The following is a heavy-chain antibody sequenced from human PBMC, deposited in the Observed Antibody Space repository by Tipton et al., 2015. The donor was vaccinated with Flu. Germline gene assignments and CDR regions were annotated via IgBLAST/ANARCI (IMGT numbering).Heavy chain of an antibody. V-gene: IGHV1-46*01. D-gene: IGHD3-22*01. J-gene: IGHJ3*02. Sequence: QMQLVQSGAEVKKPGASVKVSCKASGYTFTSYYMHWVRQAPGQGLEWMGIINPSGGSTSYAQKFQGRVTMTRDTSTSTVYMELSSLRSEDTAVYYCARGITMILRPIGAFDIWGQGTMVTVSS. CDR1: GYTFTSYY. CDR3: ARGITMILRPIGAFDI. CDR2: INPSGGST.